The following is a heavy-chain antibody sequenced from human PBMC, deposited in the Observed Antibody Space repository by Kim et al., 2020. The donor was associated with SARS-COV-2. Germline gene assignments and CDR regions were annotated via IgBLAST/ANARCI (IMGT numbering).Heavy chain of an antibody. J-gene: IGHJ4*02. CDR3: ATEDYQKLGFDY. D-gene: IGHD6-13*01. CDR2: IYSGGST. V-gene: IGHV3-53*01. CDR1: GFTVSSNY. Sequence: GGSLRLSCAASGFTVSSNYMSWVRQAPGKGLEWVSAIYSGGSTYYADSVKGRFTISRDNSKNTLYLQMNSLRAEDTAVYYCATEDYQKLGFDYWGQGTLVTVSS.